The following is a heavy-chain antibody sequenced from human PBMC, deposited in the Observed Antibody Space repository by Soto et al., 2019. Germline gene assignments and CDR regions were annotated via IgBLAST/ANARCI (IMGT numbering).Heavy chain of an antibody. D-gene: IGHD4-17*01. J-gene: IGHJ3*02. CDR2: IYSGGST. Sequence: GGSLRLSCAASGFTVSSNYMSWVRQAPGKGLEWVSVIYSGGSTYYADSVKGRFTISRHNSKNTLYLQINSLRAEDTAVYYCAGVDKTKNDYGGPGAFDIWGQGTMVTVSS. CDR3: AGVDKTKNDYGGPGAFDI. V-gene: IGHV3-66*01. CDR1: GFTVSSNY.